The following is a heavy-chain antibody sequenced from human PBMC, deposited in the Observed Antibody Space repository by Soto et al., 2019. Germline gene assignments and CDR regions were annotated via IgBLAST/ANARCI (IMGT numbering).Heavy chain of an antibody. CDR3: ARGEVVVAATPLYCYGMAV. CDR1: GGTFSSYA. CDR2: IIPIFGTA. Sequence: SVKVSCKASGGTFSSYAISWVRQAPGQGLEWMGGIIPIFGTANYAQKFQGRVTITADESTSTAYMELSSLRSEDTAVYYCARGEVVVAATPLYCYGMAVWGQGTTVTVSS. J-gene: IGHJ6*02. D-gene: IGHD2-15*01. V-gene: IGHV1-69*13.